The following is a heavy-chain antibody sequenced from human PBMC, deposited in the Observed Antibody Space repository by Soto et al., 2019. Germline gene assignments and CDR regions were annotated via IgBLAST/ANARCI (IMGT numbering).Heavy chain of an antibody. D-gene: IGHD3-10*01. CDR2: IYHSGST. J-gene: IGHJ5*02. Sequence: QVQLQESGPGLVKPSGTLSLTCAVSGGSISSSNWWSWVRQPPGKGLEWIGEIYHSGSTNYNPSLTTRGTISVDKSKNQFSLKLSSVTAADTAVYYCARDYMVRGVMRWFDPWGQGTLVTVSS. CDR1: GGSISSSNW. CDR3: ARDYMVRGVMRWFDP. V-gene: IGHV4-4*02.